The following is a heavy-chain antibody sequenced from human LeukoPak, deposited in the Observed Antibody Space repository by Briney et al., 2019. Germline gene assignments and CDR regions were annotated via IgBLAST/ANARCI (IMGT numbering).Heavy chain of an antibody. D-gene: IGHD2-15*01. CDR2: INPRDGGT. J-gene: IGHJ4*02. V-gene: IGHV1-2*02. CDR3: AREGNGLLSKDLDY. CDR1: GYTFTDYY. Sequence: ASVKVSCTGSGYTFTDYYLHWVRQAPGQGLEWVGYINPRDGGTSSPPNFRGRVTMTTDASSSTVYMELSRLISDDTAIYYCAREGNGLLSKDLDYWGQGTLVTVSS.